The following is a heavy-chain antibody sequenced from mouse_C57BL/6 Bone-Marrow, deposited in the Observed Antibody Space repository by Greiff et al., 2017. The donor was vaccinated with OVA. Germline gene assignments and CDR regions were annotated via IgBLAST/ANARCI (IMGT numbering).Heavy chain of an antibody. V-gene: IGHV1-15*01. CDR3: ARYYGSSYRYFDV. J-gene: IGHJ1*03. D-gene: IGHD1-1*01. Sequence: VQLQQSGAELVRPGASVTLSCKASGYTFTDYEMHWVKQTPVHGLEWIGAIDPETGGTASNQKFKGKAILTADKSSSTAYMELRSLTSEDSAVYFCARYYGSSYRYFDVWGTGTTVTVSS. CDR1: GYTFTDYE. CDR2: IDPETGGT.